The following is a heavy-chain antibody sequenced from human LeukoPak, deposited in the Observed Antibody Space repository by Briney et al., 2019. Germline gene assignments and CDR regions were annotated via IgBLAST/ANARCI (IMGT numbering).Heavy chain of an antibody. V-gene: IGHV1-69*05. Sequence: SVKVSCKASGGTFSSYAISWVPQAPGQGLERMGGIIAIFGTANYAQKLQGRVTITTDESTSTAYMELRSLRSEDTAVYYRARDRTGTTSRRWFAPWGQGTLVTVSS. CDR2: IIAIFGTA. CDR3: ARDRTGTTSRRWFAP. D-gene: IGHD1-1*01. J-gene: IGHJ5*02. CDR1: GGTFSSYA.